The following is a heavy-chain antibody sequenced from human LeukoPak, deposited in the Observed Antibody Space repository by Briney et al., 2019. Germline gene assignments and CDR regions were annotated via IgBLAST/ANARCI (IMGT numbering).Heavy chain of an antibody. CDR1: GGSISSGDNS. CDR3: ARETGYFDY. Sequence: SQTLSLTCAVPGGSISSGDNSWSWIRQPPGKGPEWMGYIFHTGSTYYNPSLKSRVTISVDRSKNQFSLKLSSVTAADTAVYYCARETGYFDYWGQGTLVTVSS. CDR2: IFHTGST. D-gene: IGHD7-27*01. J-gene: IGHJ4*02. V-gene: IGHV4-30-2*01.